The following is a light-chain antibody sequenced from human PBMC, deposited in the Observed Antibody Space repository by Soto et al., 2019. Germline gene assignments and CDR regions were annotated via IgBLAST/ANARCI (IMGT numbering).Light chain of an antibody. J-gene: IGKJ1*01. CDR3: QQYGSSPLT. CDR2: GAS. Sequence: ENVLTQSPGTLSLSPGERATLFCRASQSVSSSSLAWYQQKPGQAPRLLMYGASSRATGIPDRFSGSGSGTDFTLTIRTLEPEDFEVYYCQQYGSSPLTFGQGTKVEIK. V-gene: IGKV3-20*01. CDR1: QSVSSSS.